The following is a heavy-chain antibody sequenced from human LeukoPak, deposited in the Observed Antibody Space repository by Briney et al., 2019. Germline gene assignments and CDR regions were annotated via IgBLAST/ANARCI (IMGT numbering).Heavy chain of an antibody. Sequence: GGSLRLSCAASGFTFSTYALSWVRQAPGKGPEWVSAIRGGGGSEFYADPVKGRFTISRDNSKNTLFLQMNNLRPEDTAVYYCGRDPNGDYIGAFDMWGPGTMVTVSS. J-gene: IGHJ3*02. D-gene: IGHD4-17*01. CDR1: GFTFSTYA. CDR2: IRGGGGSE. CDR3: GRDPNGDYIGAFDM. V-gene: IGHV3-23*01.